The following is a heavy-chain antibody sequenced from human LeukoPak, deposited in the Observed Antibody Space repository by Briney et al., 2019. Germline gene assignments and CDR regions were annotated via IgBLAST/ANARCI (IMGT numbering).Heavy chain of an antibody. D-gene: IGHD3-22*01. V-gene: IGHV4-34*01. Sequence: SESPCLSCADYGGSSCGYYWSWIRAPPRKGLEWIGQINHSGSTNYNPSLKSRVTISVDTSKNQFSLKLSSVTAADTAVYYCARGREWYGSSDPLLPFDYWGQGTLVTVSS. CDR2: INHSGST. J-gene: IGHJ4*02. CDR1: GGSSCGYY. CDR3: ARGREWYGSSDPLLPFDY.